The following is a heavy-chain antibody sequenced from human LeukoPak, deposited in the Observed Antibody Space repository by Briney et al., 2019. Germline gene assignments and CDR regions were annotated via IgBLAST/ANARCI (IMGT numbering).Heavy chain of an antibody. CDR1: GGTFSSYA. D-gene: IGHD3-3*01. V-gene: IGHV1-69*13. CDR3: ARRVTIFGVVTGAFDI. J-gene: IGHJ3*02. CDR2: IIPIFGTA. Sequence: VASVNVSCKASGGTFSSYAISWVRQAPGQGLEWMGGIIPIFGTANYAQKFQGRVTITADESTSTAYMELSSLRSEDTAVYYCARRVTIFGVVTGAFDIWGQGTMVTVSS.